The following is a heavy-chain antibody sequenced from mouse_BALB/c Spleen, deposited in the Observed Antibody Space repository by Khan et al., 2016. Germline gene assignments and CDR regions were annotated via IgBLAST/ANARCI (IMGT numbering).Heavy chain of an antibody. CDR3: ARSNRNDAWFAY. CDR2: ISYSGNT. Sequence: VPLKESGPSLVKPSQTLSLTCSVTGDSITSGYWNWLRKFPGNKLEYMGYISYSGNTYYHPFLHSRISLTRDTSTHPHYLPLISVTTEDTATYYCARSNRNDAWFAYWGQGTLVTVSA. J-gene: IGHJ3*01. CDR1: GDSITSGY. D-gene: IGHD2-14*01. V-gene: IGHV3-8*02.